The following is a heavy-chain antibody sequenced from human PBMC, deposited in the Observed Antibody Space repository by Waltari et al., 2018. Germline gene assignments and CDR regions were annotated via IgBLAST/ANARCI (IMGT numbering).Heavy chain of an antibody. J-gene: IGHJ6*02. CDR1: GYTFTGYY. Sequence: QVQLVQSGAEVKKPGASVKVSCKASGYTFTGYYMHWVRQATGQGLELMGRINPNSGGTNYAQKFQGRVTMTRDTSISTAYMELSRLRSDDTAVYYCARFRHSNYSYYYYYYGMDVWGQGTTVTVSS. CDR3: ARFRHSNYSYYYYYYGMDV. V-gene: IGHV1-2*06. D-gene: IGHD4-4*01. CDR2: INPNSGGT.